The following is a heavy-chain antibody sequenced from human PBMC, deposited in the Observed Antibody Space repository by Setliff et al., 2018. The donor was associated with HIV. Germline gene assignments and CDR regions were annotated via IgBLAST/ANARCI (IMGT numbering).Heavy chain of an antibody. CDR3: ILLGMHGAFDI. Sequence: KPGGSLRLSCTVSGFTFDNAWMAWVRQAPGEGLEWVGHMNSKTRGGAPDYAAPVKGRFTISRDNSKNTLYLQMDSLSTEDTAVYYCILLGMHGAFDIWGQGTMVTVSS. CDR1: GFTFDNAW. D-gene: IGHD7-27*01. CDR2: MNSKTRGGAP. J-gene: IGHJ3*02. V-gene: IGHV3-15*01.